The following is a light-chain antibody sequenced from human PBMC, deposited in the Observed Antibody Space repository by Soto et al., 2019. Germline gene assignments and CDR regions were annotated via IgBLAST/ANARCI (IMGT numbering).Light chain of an antibody. CDR1: SSNIGSNT. J-gene: IGLJ2*01. CDR3: AAWDDSLNGPV. CDR2: IDN. V-gene: IGLV1-44*01. Sequence: QSVLTQPPSASGTPGQRVTISCSGGSSNIGSNTVNWYQQLPGTAPKIFIYIDNQRPSGVPDRFTGSKSGTSASLAIDGLQSDDEADYYCAAWDDSLNGPVFGGGTKLTVL.